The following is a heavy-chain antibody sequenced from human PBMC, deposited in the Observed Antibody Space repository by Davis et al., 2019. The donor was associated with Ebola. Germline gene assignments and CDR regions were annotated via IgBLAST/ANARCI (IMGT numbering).Heavy chain of an antibody. V-gene: IGHV1-18*04. CDR1: GYTFTSYG. CDR2: ISAYNGNT. CDR3: ARDISSSYSFDY. J-gene: IGHJ4*02. D-gene: IGHD1-26*01. Sequence: ASVKVSCKASGYTFTSYGISWVRQAPGQGLEWMGWISAYNGNTNYAQKLQGRVTITRDTSASTAYMELSSLRSEDTAVYYCARDISSSYSFDYWGQGTLVTVSS.